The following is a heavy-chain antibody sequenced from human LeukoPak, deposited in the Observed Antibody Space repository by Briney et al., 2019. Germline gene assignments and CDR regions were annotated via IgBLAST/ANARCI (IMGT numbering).Heavy chain of an antibody. CDR1: GGSISIGDFY. D-gene: IGHD1-7*01. Sequence: SETLSLTCTVSGGSISIGDFYWTWIRQNPGKGLEWIGYTHYSGSTYYNPSLKSRVTISVDTSKNQFSLKLSSVAAADTAVYYCAREVNWNSATLFFDCWGQGTLVTVSS. J-gene: IGHJ4*02. CDR2: THYSGST. V-gene: IGHV4-31*03. CDR3: AREVNWNSATLFFDC.